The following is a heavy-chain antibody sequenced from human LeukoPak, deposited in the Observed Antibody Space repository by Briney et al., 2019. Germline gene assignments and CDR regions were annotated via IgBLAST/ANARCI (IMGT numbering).Heavy chain of an antibody. CDR1: GFTFSDYY. J-gene: IGHJ4*02. D-gene: IGHD2-2*01. Sequence: PGVSLRLSCSASGFTFSDYYIIWIRQSPGKVRVGVSYIISSRSTIYYTDSVKGLFTISRDNAKNSMYMKMHSLRAEDTAVYYCAREGGGDIVVVPAAYDYWGQGTLVTVSS. CDR3: AREGGGDIVVVPAAYDY. V-gene: IGHV3-11*01. CDR2: IISSRSTI.